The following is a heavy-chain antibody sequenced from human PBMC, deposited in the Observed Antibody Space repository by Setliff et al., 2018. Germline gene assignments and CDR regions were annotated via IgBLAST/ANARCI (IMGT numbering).Heavy chain of an antibody. V-gene: IGHV1-69*13. CDR1: GGTFSTYG. CDR3: ARSPPTVVVTAIQAIFDY. Sequence: SVKVSCKASGGTFSTYGITWVRQAPGQGLEWVGGIMPIFGTINYAQKFQGRVTITADESTSTVYMELRSLRSDDTAVYYCARSPPTVVVTAIQAIFDYWGQGTLVTVSS. D-gene: IGHD2-21*02. J-gene: IGHJ4*02. CDR2: IMPIFGTI.